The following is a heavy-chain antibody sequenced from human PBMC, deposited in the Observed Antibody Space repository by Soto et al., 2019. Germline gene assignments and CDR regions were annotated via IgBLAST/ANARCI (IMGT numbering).Heavy chain of an antibody. J-gene: IGHJ6*02. CDR1: GGTFSSYA. Sequence: SVKVSCKASGGTFSSYAISWVRQAPGQGLEWIGGIIPIFGTANYAQKFQGRVTITADESTSTAYMELSSLRSEDTAVYYCARYKEMATIRETDYYYGMDVWGQGTTVTVSS. CDR2: IIPIFGTA. CDR3: ARYKEMATIRETDYYYGMDV. V-gene: IGHV1-69*13. D-gene: IGHD5-12*01.